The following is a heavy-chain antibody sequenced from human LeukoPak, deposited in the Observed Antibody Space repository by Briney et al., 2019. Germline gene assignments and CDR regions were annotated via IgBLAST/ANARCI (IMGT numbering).Heavy chain of an antibody. Sequence: SETLSLTCAVNGGSFSAYYWNWIRQPPGKGLEWIGEINHGGTTNYNPSLKSRLTISVDTSQNQFSLKLSSVTAADTAVYYCARLRRYCSSTSCPKTLDVWGKGTTVTVSP. V-gene: IGHV4-34*01. CDR2: INHGGTT. J-gene: IGHJ6*04. CDR3: ARLRRYCSSTSCPKTLDV. CDR1: GGSFSAYY. D-gene: IGHD2-2*01.